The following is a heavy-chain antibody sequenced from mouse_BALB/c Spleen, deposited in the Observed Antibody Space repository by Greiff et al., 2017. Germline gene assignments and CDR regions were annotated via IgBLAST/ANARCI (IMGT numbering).Heavy chain of an antibody. Sequence: VQLKESGPGLVAPSQSLSITCTVSGFSLTSYGVHWVRQPPGKGLEWLGVIWAGGSTNYNSALMSRLSISKDNSKSQVFLKMNSLQTDDTAMYYCARDPTTATYYYAMDYWGQGTSVTVSS. CDR3: ARDPTTATYYYAMDY. CDR1: GFSLTSYG. CDR2: IWAGGST. J-gene: IGHJ4*01. V-gene: IGHV2-9*02. D-gene: IGHD1-2*01.